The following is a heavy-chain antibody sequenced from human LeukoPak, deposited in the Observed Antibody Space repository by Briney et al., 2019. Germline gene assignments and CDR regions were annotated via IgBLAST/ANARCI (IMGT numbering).Heavy chain of an antibody. D-gene: IGHD3-10*01. J-gene: IGHJ4*02. Sequence: PGGSLRLSCAASGFTFSSYSMNWVRQAPGKGLEWVGRARNKADSYTTEYAASVKGRFTISRDDSEKSLYLQMNSLGTEDTAVYYCVSIILDWGQGALVTVSS. V-gene: IGHV3-72*01. CDR1: GFTFSSYS. CDR3: VSIILD. CDR2: ARNKADSYTT.